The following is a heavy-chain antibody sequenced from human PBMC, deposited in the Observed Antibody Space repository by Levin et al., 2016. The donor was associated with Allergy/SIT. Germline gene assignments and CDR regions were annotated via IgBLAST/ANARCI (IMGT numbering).Heavy chain of an antibody. D-gene: IGHD2-2*02. J-gene: IGHJ4*02. V-gene: IGHV3-11*04. Sequence: WIRQPPGKGLEWVSSINFSGTKMSYADSVTGRFTISRDNANNSLFLQMNSLRVEDTAVYYCARDYTASDVDFFDSWGQGTLVTVSS. CDR3: ARDYTASDVDFFDS. CDR2: INFSGTKM.